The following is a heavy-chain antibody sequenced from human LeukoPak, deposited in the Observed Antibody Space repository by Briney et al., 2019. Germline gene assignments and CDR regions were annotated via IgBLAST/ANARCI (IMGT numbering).Heavy chain of an antibody. J-gene: IGHJ3*02. CDR3: AGFLEWLFNDAFDI. V-gene: IGHV4-59*01. D-gene: IGHD3-3*01. Sequence: SETLSLTCTVSGGSISSYYWSWIRQPPGKGLEWIGYIYYSGSTNYNPSLKSRVTISVDTSKNQFSLKLSSVTAAETAVYYCAGFLEWLFNDAFDIWGQGTMVTVSS. CDR2: IYYSGST. CDR1: GGSISSYY.